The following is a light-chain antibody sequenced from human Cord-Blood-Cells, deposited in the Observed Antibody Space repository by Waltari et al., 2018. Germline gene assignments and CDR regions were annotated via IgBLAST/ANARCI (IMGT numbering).Light chain of an antibody. CDR1: QRISSW. V-gene: IGKV1-5*03. J-gene: IGKJ1*01. Sequence: DIHMTQSPSTLSASVGDRVTITCRASQRISSWLAWYQPKPGKAPKLLIYKASSLESGVPSRFSGSGSGTEFTLTISSLQPDDFATYYCQQYNSYSTFGQGTKVEIK. CDR3: QQYNSYST. CDR2: KAS.